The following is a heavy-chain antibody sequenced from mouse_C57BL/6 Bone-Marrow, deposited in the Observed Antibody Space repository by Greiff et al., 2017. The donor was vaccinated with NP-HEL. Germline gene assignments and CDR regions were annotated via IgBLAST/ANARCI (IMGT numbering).Heavy chain of an antibody. CDR1: GFTFSDYY. J-gene: IGHJ1*03. V-gene: IGHV5-16*01. D-gene: IGHD1-2*01. CDR2: INYDGSST. Sequence: EVKLVESEGGLVQPGSSMKLSCTASGFTFSDYYMAWVRQVPEKGLEWVANINYDGSSTYYLDSLKSRFIISRDNAKNILYLQMSSLKSEDTATYYCARLRQPHWYFDVWGTGTTVTVSS. CDR3: ARLRQPHWYFDV.